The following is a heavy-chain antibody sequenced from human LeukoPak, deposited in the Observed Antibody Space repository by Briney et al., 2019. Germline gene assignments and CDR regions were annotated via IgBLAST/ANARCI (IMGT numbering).Heavy chain of an antibody. CDR1: GFTFSNAW. CDR2: IKSKTDGGTA. J-gene: IGHJ4*02. CDR3: TALLGITATLVY. D-gene: IGHD7-27*01. Sequence: PAGSLRLSCAASGFTFSNAWMSWVRQAPGKGLEWVGRIKSKTDGGTAVYAAPVKGRFTISRDDSENTLYLQMNSLKSEDTAVYYCTALLGITATLVYWGQGTPVTVSS. V-gene: IGHV3-15*01.